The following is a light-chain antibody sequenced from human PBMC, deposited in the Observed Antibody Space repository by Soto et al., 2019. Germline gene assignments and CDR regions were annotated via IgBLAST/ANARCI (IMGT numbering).Light chain of an antibody. J-gene: IGKJ1*01. V-gene: IGKV3D-20*02. CDR1: QSVSSSY. CDR2: GAS. CDR3: RQRSDWPWT. Sequence: EIVLTQSPGTLSLSPGERATLSCRASQSVSSSYLAWYQQKPGQAPRLLIYGASSRATGIPARFSGGGSGTDFTLTISNLEPEDFAVYYCRQRSDWPWTFGQGTKVDIK.